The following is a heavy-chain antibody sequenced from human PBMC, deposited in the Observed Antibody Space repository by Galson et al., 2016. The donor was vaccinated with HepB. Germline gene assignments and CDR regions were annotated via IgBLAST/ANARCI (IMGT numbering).Heavy chain of an antibody. J-gene: IGHJ6*02. Sequence: SLRLSCAASGFSFSHAWMTWVRQAPGKGLEWVGRIKRQTDGGTTNYAAPVKGRFTISSDDSKNMLFLQMSSLRSEDTAVYYCARDSPYYYDSSGYYYYYYYYGMDVWGQGTTVTVSS. V-gene: IGHV3-15*06. CDR1: GFSFSHAW. CDR2: IKRQTDGGTT. D-gene: IGHD3-22*01. CDR3: ARDSPYYYDSSGYYYYYYYYGMDV.